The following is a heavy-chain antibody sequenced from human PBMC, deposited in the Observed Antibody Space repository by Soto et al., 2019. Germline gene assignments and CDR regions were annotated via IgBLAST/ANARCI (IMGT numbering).Heavy chain of an antibody. J-gene: IGHJ6*02. CDR1: GGSISSDDYY. Sequence: QVQLQESGPGLVKPSQTLSLTCTVSGGSISSDDYYWSWIRQPPGKGLEWIGYISYSGSTYYNPSLKSRVTISLDTSKTQFSLRLSSVTAADTAVYYCAREVNNYYGMDVWGQGTTVTVSS. D-gene: IGHD4-4*01. CDR3: AREVNNYYGMDV. V-gene: IGHV4-30-4*01. CDR2: ISYSGST.